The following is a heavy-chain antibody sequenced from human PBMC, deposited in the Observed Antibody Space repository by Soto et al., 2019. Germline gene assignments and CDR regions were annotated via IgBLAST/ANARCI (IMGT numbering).Heavy chain of an antibody. D-gene: IGHD3-22*01. Sequence: VGSLRLSCAASGFSFSSYAMSWVRHTPGRGLEWVSAISGSGGTTYYADSVKGRFSISRDNSKNTLYLLMNSLRAEDTAVYYCAKDSISMIAVAPGWFDPWGQGTLVTVSS. V-gene: IGHV3-23*01. CDR1: GFSFSSYA. J-gene: IGHJ5*02. CDR2: ISGSGGTT. CDR3: AKDSISMIAVAPGWFDP.